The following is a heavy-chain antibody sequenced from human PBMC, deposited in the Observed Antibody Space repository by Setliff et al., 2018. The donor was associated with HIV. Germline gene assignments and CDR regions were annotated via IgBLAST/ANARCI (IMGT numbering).Heavy chain of an antibody. CDR2: IYSGST. Sequence: PSETLSLTCTVSGGSSRDYYWSWIRQPPGKGLEWIGYIYSGSTNYNPSLKSRVTISVDTSKNQFSLKLTSVTAADTAVYYCARDASLRYPHYFDYWGQGTLVTVS. CDR3: ARDASLRYPHYFDY. V-gene: IGHV4-59*01. J-gene: IGHJ4*02. D-gene: IGHD3-9*01. CDR1: GGSSRDYY.